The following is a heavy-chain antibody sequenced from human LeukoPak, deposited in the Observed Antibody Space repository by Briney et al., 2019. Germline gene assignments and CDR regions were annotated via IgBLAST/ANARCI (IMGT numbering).Heavy chain of an antibody. V-gene: IGHV3-30*04. J-gene: IGHJ5*02. CDR3: ARDLRGGGGSSSSPA. CDR1: GFTFSSYA. Sequence: GGTLRLSCAASGFTFSSYAMHWVRQAPGKGLEWVAFISYDGTNEYYADSVRGRFTISRDNSKTTLYLQMNSLRAEDTAVYYCARDLRGGGGSSSSPAWGQGTLVTVSS. D-gene: IGHD6-6*01. CDR2: ISYDGTNE.